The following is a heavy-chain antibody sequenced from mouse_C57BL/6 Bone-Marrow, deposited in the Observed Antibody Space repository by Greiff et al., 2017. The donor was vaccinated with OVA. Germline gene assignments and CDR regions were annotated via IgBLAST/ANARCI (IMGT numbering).Heavy chain of an antibody. CDR1: GFNIKDDY. Sequence: EVKLQESGAELVRPGASVKLSCTASGFNIKDDYMHWVKQRPEQGLEWIGWIDPENGDTAYASKFQGKATITADTSSNTAYLQLSSLTSEDTAVYYCTTYGSSLYYYAMDYWGQGTSVTVSS. CDR3: TTYGSSLYYYAMDY. D-gene: IGHD1-1*01. CDR2: IDPENGDT. J-gene: IGHJ4*01. V-gene: IGHV14-4*01.